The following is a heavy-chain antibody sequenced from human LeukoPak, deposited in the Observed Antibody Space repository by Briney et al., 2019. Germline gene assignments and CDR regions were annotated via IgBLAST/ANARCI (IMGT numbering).Heavy chain of an antibody. V-gene: IGHV3-48*01. CDR3: AKENFGDGFDY. Sequence: PGGSLRLSCAASGFTFSSYSINWVRQAPGKGLEVVSFISSSGSTMYHADSVKGRFTISRDNAKNSLYLQMNSLRAEDTAVYYCAKENFGDGFDYWGQGTLVTVSS. CDR1: GFTFSSYS. CDR2: ISSSGSTM. J-gene: IGHJ4*02. D-gene: IGHD4-17*01.